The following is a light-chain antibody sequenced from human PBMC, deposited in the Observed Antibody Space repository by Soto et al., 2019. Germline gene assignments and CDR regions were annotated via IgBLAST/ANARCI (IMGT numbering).Light chain of an antibody. CDR1: QAITNN. CDR2: EES. V-gene: IGKV1-9*01. J-gene: IGKJ4*01. CDR3: QQVKSYSRT. Sequence: DIHLTQSPSSLSASLVDRVTITCRASQAITNNLALYQQKPGKPPSLLIYEESTLHSGVPSTFSGRTVGTQLILPIDPLPPEDFAPYYCQQVKSYSRTFGGGTTVDIK.